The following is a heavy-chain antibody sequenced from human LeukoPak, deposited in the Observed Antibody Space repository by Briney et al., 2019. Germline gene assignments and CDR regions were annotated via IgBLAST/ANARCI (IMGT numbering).Heavy chain of an antibody. Sequence: GGSLRLSCAASGFTFSNYGMHWVRQAPGKGLEWVAFIRYDGSNKYYADSVKGRFTISRDNSKNTLYLQMNSLRAEDTAVYYCARNRKWLLYPYYYYYYMDVWGKGTTVTVSS. CDR3: ARNRKWLLYPYYYYYYMDV. V-gene: IGHV3-30*02. J-gene: IGHJ6*03. CDR1: GFTFSNYG. CDR2: IRYDGSNK. D-gene: IGHD3-3*01.